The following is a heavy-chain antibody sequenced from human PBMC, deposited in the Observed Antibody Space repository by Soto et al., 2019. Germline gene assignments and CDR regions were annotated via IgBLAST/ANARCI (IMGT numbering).Heavy chain of an antibody. CDR2: IYDSGST. V-gene: IGHV4-31*03. J-gene: IGHJ4*02. CDR1: GGPITNY. CDR3: ARQPRILTAYSGHFHY. Sequence: LSLTCTVSGGPITNYWSWIRQHPGKGLEWIGYIYDSGSTYYNPSLKSRVTMSLDTSKNQLSLKLTSVTAADTAVYYCARQPRILTAYSGHFHYWGQGTLVTVS. D-gene: IGHD3-9*01.